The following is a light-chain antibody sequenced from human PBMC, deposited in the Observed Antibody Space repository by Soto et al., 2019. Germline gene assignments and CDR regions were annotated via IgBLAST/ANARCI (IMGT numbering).Light chain of an antibody. CDR3: QQTSSFPLS. V-gene: IGKV1-39*01. J-gene: IGKJ4*01. Sequence: IQMSQSPSSLSASVGDRVSITCWASQTVNNNYVNWYQQKPGEAPKLLIYIASGLQSGVPSRFNGSGSGTDFTLHINSLQPDDVATYFCQQTSSFPLSFGGGTKVEIK. CDR1: QTVNNNY. CDR2: IAS.